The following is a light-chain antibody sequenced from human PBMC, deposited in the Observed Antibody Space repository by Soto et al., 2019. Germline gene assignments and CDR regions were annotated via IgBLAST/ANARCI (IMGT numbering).Light chain of an antibody. V-gene: IGLV2-14*01. Sequence: QSVLTQPASVSGSPGQSITISCTGTSSDVGGYNYVSWYQQHPGKAPKLMIYDVSNRPSGVSNRFSGSKSGNTASLTISGLQAEDEADYHCSSYTSSSTLAVFGGGTKLTVL. CDR2: DVS. CDR3: SSYTSSSTLAV. CDR1: SSDVGGYNY. J-gene: IGLJ2*01.